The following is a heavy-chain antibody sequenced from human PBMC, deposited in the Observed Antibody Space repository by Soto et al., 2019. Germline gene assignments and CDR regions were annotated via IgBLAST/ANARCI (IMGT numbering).Heavy chain of an antibody. CDR3: ARRIYNGYEIFDP. V-gene: IGHV5-10-1*01. D-gene: IGHD5-12*01. J-gene: IGHJ5*02. CDR1: GYSFSSYW. Sequence: GESLKISCKGSGYSFSSYWITWVRQKPGEALEWMGRISPSDSYSDYSPTFQGHVSISTDKYTSTVYLEWSSLKASDTGMYYCARRIYNGYEIFDPWGQGTLVTVSS. CDR2: ISPSDSYS.